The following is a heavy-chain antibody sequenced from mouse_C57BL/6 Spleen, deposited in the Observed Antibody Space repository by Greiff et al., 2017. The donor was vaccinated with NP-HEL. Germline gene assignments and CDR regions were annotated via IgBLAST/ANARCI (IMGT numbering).Heavy chain of an antibody. CDR2: ILPGSGST. CDR3: ARPTFDY. D-gene: IGHD2-10*01. V-gene: IGHV1-9*01. J-gene: IGHJ2*01. CDR1: GYTFTGYW. Sequence: VQLQQSGAELMKPGASVKLSCKATGYTFTGYWIEWVKQRPGHGLEWIGEILPGSGSTNYHEKFKGKATFTADTSSNTAYMQLSSLTTEDSAIYYCARPTFDYWGQGTTLTVSS.